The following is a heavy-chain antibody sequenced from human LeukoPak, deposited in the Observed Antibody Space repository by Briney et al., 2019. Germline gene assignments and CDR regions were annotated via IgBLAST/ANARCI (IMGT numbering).Heavy chain of an antibody. Sequence: SVKVSCKASGGTFSSYAISWVRQAPGQGLEWMGGIIPIFGTANYAQKFQGRVTTTADESTSTAYMELSSLRSEDTAVYYCARDRGQAVTTTFYYFDYWGQGTLVTVSS. CDR3: ARDRGQAVTTTFYYFDY. D-gene: IGHD4-11*01. CDR1: GGTFSSYA. CDR2: IIPIFGTA. J-gene: IGHJ4*02. V-gene: IGHV1-69*13.